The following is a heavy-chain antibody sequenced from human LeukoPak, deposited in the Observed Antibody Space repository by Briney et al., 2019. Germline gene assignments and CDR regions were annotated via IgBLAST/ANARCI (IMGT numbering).Heavy chain of an antibody. CDR2: IFSGTT. CDR1: GGSISSSSYY. J-gene: IGHJ4*02. Sequence: PSETLSLTCTVSGGSISSSSYYWGWIRQPPGKGLEWSGNIFSGTTYYNPSLMSRVTISVDTSKNQFSLKMRSVTAADTAVYYCARVLRGGTYYFDYWGQGTLVTVSS. CDR3: ARVLRGGTYYFDY. V-gene: IGHV4-39*01. D-gene: IGHD2-15*01.